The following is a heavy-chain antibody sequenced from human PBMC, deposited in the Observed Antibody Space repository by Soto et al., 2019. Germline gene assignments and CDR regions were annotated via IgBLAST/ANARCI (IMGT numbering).Heavy chain of an antibody. V-gene: IGHV3-30*18. CDR2: ISYDGSNK. J-gene: IGHJ4*02. Sequence: GGSQRLSCAASGFTFSSYGMHWVRQAPGKGLEWVAVISYDGSNKYYADSVKGRFTISRDNSKNTLYLQMNSLRAEDTAVYYCAKNPPTPFDYWGQGTLVTVSS. CDR3: AKNPPTPFDY. CDR1: GFTFSSYG.